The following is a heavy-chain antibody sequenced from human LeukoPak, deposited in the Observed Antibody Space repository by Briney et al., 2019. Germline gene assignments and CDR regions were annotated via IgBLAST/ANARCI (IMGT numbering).Heavy chain of an antibody. D-gene: IGHD3-22*01. J-gene: IGHJ3*02. CDR2: INTDGSSA. CDR3: AREYYYDSSGYAFDI. CDR1: GFTFNTYW. Sequence: GSLRLSCAASGFTFNTYWMHWVRQAPGKGLVWVLRINTDGSSANYADSVKGRFSTSRDNAKNTLYLQMNSLRAEDTAIYYCAREYYYDSSGYAFDIWGQGTMVTVSS. V-gene: IGHV3-74*01.